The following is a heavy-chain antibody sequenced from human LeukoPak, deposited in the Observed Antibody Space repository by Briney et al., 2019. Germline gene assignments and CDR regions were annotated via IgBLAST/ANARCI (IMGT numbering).Heavy chain of an antibody. Sequence: GGSLRLSCAASGFNVSTNYMSWARQASGKGLEWVSVIYSGGSTYYADAVKGRFTISRDNSKNTLFLQMNTLRVEDTAVYYCARALLAKYGIVVTQEALDVWGKGTMVTVSS. V-gene: IGHV3-53*01. D-gene: IGHD1-26*01. CDR2: IYSGGST. CDR1: GFNVSTNY. CDR3: ARALLAKYGIVVTQEALDV. J-gene: IGHJ6*04.